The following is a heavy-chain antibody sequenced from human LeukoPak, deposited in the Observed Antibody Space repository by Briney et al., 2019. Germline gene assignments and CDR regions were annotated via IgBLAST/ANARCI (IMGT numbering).Heavy chain of an antibody. CDR2: ISTSDTT. CDR1: GFSVSSYY. Sequence: GGSLRLSCAASGFSVSSYYMGWVRQGPGKGPEWVSVISTSDTTYYADSVKGRFTFSRDNSKNTLHLQMNSLRAEDTAVFFCARVGYSNRWFFDYWGQGTLVTVSS. D-gene: IGHD6-13*01. V-gene: IGHV3-53*01. CDR3: ARVGYSNRWFFDY. J-gene: IGHJ4*02.